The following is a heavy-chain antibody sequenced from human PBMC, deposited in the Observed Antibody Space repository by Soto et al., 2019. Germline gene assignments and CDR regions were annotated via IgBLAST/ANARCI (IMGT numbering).Heavy chain of an antibody. Sequence: SETLSLTCTVSGGSISSYYWSWIRQPPGKGLEWIGYIYYSGSTNYNPSLKSRVTISVDTSKNQFSLKLSSVTAADTAVYYCARGGGYYYGMDVWGQGTTVTVSS. V-gene: IGHV4-59*01. CDR3: ARGGGYYYGMDV. CDR1: GGSISSYY. J-gene: IGHJ6*02. CDR2: IYYSGST.